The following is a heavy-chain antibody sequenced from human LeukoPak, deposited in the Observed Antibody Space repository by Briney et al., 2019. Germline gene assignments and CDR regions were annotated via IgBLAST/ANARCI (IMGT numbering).Heavy chain of an antibody. J-gene: IGHJ3*02. CDR1: GYTFTGYY. D-gene: IGHD3-3*02. CDR2: INVGNGNT. Sequence: ASVKVSCKASGYTFTGYYMHWVRQAPGQRLEWMGWINVGNGNTKYSQGFQGRVTITRDTSASTAYMELSSLRSEDMAVYYCARVSRDAFDIWGQGTMVTVSS. CDR3: ARVSRDAFDI. V-gene: IGHV1-3*03.